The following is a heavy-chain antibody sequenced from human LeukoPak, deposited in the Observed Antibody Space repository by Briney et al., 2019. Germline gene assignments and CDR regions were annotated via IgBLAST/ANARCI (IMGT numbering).Heavy chain of an antibody. CDR1: GFSLISYG. V-gene: IGHV3-30*18. Sequence: HAGGSLRLSCAASGFSLISYGMHWVRQAPGKGLEWVGVISDDGRRKDYADSVKGRFTISRDNSKDTLYLQMNSLRAEDTAVYYCAKRPSDYGDYVSYFDYWGQGTLVTVSS. D-gene: IGHD4-17*01. CDR3: AKRPSDYGDYVSYFDY. J-gene: IGHJ4*02. CDR2: ISDDGRRK.